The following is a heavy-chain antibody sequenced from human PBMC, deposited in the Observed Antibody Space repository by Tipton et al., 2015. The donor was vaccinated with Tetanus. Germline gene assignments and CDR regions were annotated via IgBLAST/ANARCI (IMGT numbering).Heavy chain of an antibody. J-gene: IGHJ4*02. V-gene: IGHV4-34*01. Sequence: TLSLTCAVYGGSFSGYYWSWIRQPPGKGLEWIGEINHSGSTNYNPSLKSRVTISVDTSKNQFSLKLSSVTAADTAVYYCARLTTTVTTGHYWGQGTLVTVSS. CDR2: INHSGST. D-gene: IGHD4-17*01. CDR3: ARLTTTVTTGHY. CDR1: GGSFSGYY.